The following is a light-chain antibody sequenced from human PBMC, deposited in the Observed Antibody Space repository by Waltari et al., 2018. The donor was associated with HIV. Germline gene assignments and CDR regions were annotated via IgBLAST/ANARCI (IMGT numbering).Light chain of an antibody. Sequence: SVLNQPPSAPGTPGQRVTLSRSGCSSNIGSNTVTWYQQIPGTAPKLLIYSYGQRPSGVPERFSGSKSATSASLAISGLRSEDEADYYCATWDDSLNAWVFGGGTKLTVL. V-gene: IGLV1-44*01. J-gene: IGLJ3*02. CDR2: SYG. CDR1: SSNIGSNT. CDR3: ATWDDSLNAWV.